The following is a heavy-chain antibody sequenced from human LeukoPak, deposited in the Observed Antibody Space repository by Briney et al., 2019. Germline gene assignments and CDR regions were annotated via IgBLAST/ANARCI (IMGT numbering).Heavy chain of an antibody. CDR2: IYPGDSDT. CDR1: GYSFATYW. D-gene: IGHD5/OR15-5a*01. CDR3: TRRMVSTEELDY. V-gene: IGHV5-51*01. Sequence: GESLKISCKGSGYSFATYWIAWVRQMPGKGLEWMGIIYPGDSDTRYSPSFQGQVTISADKPNSTAYLQWSSLKASDTAMYYCTRRMVSTEELDYWGQGTLVTVSS. J-gene: IGHJ4*02.